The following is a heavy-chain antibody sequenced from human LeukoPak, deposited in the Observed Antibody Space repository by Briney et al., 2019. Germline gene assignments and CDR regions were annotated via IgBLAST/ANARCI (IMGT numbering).Heavy chain of an antibody. CDR3: ATLYSSGWGGDY. D-gene: IGHD6-19*01. V-gene: IGHV4-39*01. Sequence: SETLSLTCTVSGGSISSSSYYWGWIRQPPGKGLEWIGSIYYSGSTYFNPSLKSRVTTSVDTSKNQFSLKLSSVTAADTAVYYCATLYSSGWGGDYWGQGTLVTVSS. CDR1: GGSISSSSYY. J-gene: IGHJ4*02. CDR2: IYYSGST.